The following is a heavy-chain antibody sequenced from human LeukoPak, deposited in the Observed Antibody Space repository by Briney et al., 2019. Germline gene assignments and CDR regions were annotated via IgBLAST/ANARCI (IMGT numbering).Heavy chain of an antibody. V-gene: IGHV3-21*01. J-gene: IGHJ3*02. CDR3: ASRSGVDTLGAFDI. CDR1: GFTFSTYS. CDR2: ISSSSSHI. Sequence: GGSLRLSCTASGFTFSTYSMNWVRQAPGKGLEWVSSISSSSSHIYYAASVKGRFTISRDNSKNTLYLQMNSLRAEDTAVYHCASRSGVDTLGAFDIWGQGTMVTVSS. D-gene: IGHD5-18*01.